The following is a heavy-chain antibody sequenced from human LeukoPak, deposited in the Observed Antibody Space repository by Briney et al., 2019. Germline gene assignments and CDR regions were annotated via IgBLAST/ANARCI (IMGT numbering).Heavy chain of an antibody. J-gene: IGHJ6*02. Sequence: ASMKVSCKASGYTFTGYYMHWVRQAPGQGLEWMGWINPNSGGTNYAQKFQGRVTMTRDTSISTAYMELSRLGSDDTAVYYCARDGYCSSTSCSPGEYGMDVWGQGTTVTVSS. CDR1: GYTFTGYY. CDR3: ARDGYCSSTSCSPGEYGMDV. CDR2: INPNSGGT. D-gene: IGHD2-2*03. V-gene: IGHV1-2*02.